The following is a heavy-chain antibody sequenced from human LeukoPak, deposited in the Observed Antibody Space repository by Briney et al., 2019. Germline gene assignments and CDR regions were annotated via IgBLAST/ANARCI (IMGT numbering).Heavy chain of an antibody. D-gene: IGHD2-2*02. Sequence: GGSLRLSCAASGFTFSSYAMSWVRQAPGKGLEWVSAISDSGGSTYYADSVKGRFTISRDNSKNTLYLQMNSLRAEDTAVYYCAKVVPAAIRRLDAFDIWGQGTMVTVSS. J-gene: IGHJ3*02. CDR3: AKVVPAAIRRLDAFDI. V-gene: IGHV3-23*01. CDR1: GFTFSSYA. CDR2: ISDSGGST.